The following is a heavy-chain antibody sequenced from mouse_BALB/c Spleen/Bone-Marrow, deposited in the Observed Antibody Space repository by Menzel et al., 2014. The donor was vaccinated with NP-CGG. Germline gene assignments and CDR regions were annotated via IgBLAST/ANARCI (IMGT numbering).Heavy chain of an antibody. CDR1: GFSLTSYG. J-gene: IGHJ2*01. CDR3: AREGYLYYFDY. D-gene: IGHD3-1*01. Sequence: QVQLKESGPGLVAPSQSLSITCTVSGFSLTSYGVHWVRQPPGKGLEWLGVIWAGGSTNYNSALMSRLSISKDNSKSQVFLKMHSLQTDDTGMYYCAREGYLYYFDYWGQGTTLTVSS. CDR2: IWAGGST. V-gene: IGHV2-9*02.